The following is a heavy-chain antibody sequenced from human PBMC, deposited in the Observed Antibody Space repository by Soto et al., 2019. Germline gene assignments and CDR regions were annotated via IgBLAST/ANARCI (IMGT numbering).Heavy chain of an antibody. Sequence: ASVKVSCKASGYTFTSYDINWVRQATGQGLEWMGWMNPNSGNTGYAQKFQGRVTMTRNTSISIAYMELSSLRSEDTAVYYCARGGIITMIVPDAFDIWGQGTMVTVSS. J-gene: IGHJ3*02. CDR1: GYTFTSYD. CDR3: ARGGIITMIVPDAFDI. D-gene: IGHD3-22*01. V-gene: IGHV1-8*01. CDR2: MNPNSGNT.